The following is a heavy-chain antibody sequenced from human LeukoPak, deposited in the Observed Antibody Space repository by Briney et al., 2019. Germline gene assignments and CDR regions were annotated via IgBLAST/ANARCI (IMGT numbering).Heavy chain of an antibody. Sequence: GGSVTLSCAASGFTFSSYGMHWVRQAPGKGLEWVALIWYDGSNKYYADSVKGRFTISRDNSKNPVYLQMNSLRAEDTAVYSCARELSPVVKYSFDSWGQGTQVTVSS. CDR3: ARELSPVVKYSFDS. CDR1: GFTFSSYG. CDR2: IWYDGSNK. V-gene: IGHV3-33*01. J-gene: IGHJ4*02. D-gene: IGHD2-15*01.